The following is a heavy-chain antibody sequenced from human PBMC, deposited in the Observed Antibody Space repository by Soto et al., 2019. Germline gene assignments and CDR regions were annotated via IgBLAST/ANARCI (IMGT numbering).Heavy chain of an antibody. Sequence: GGSLRLSCAGSGFTFSSYGLHWVRQAPGKGLEWVTVISHDETYKSYADSVKGRFTISRDNSKNTLYLQMNALRAEDTAVYYCVGQRYSSTWFWFGPWGQGTLVTVSS. D-gene: IGHD6-13*01. CDR3: VGQRYSSTWFWFGP. J-gene: IGHJ5*02. CDR2: ISHDETYK. CDR1: GFTFSSYG. V-gene: IGHV3-30-3*01.